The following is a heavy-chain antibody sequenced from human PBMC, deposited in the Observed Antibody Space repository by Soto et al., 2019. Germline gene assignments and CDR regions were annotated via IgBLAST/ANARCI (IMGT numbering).Heavy chain of an antibody. CDR3: AKDRGTTTVTFDAFQH. J-gene: IGHJ1*01. V-gene: IGHV3-23*01. Sequence: EVQLLESGGGLVQPGGSLRLSCAASGFSFNSYSMSWVRQPPGKGLAWVAGIIGSGDSAYYADSVKGRFTISRDNSKNTLYLQMNSLRAGDTAIYYCAKDRGTTTVTFDAFQHWGQGTLVAVSS. CDR1: GFSFNSYS. CDR2: IIGSGDSA. D-gene: IGHD4-17*01.